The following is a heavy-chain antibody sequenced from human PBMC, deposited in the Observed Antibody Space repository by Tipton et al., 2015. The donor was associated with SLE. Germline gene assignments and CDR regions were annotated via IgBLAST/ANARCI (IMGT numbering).Heavy chain of an antibody. CDR1: GYPISTTYY. CDR3: ARGVAIYWITYYDYYMDV. V-gene: IGHV4-38-2*02. D-gene: IGHD2-2*03. J-gene: IGHJ6*03. CDR2: IYQRTST. Sequence: TLSLTCTVSGYPISTTYYWNWIRQAPGKGLEWIASIYQRTSTYYNPSLKSRATISMDTSKNQFSLRLSSVTAADTGVYYCARGVAIYWITYYDYYMDVWGKGTTVTVSS.